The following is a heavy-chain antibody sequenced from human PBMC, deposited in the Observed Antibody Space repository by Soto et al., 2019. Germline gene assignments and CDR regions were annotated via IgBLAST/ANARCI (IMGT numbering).Heavy chain of an antibody. J-gene: IGHJ3*02. CDR1: GGSISSSSYY. CDR3: ARHQGYSSSWYAFDI. Sequence: SETLSLTCTVSGGSISSSSYYWGWIRQPPGKGLEWIGSIYYSGSTYYNPSLKSRVTISVDTSKNQFSLKLSSVTAADTAVYYCARHQGYSSSWYAFDIWGQGTMVTVSS. CDR2: IYYSGST. D-gene: IGHD6-13*01. V-gene: IGHV4-39*01.